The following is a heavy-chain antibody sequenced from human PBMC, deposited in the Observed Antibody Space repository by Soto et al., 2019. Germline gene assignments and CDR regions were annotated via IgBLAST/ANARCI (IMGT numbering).Heavy chain of an antibody. CDR3: ARAAGGVAGCAY. CDR2: IIPIFGTA. CDR1: GSTFSSSA. J-gene: IGHJ4*02. Sequence: QVQLVPSAAEVKKPGSSVNVSCKASGSTFSSSAISWFRQAPGQGLEWMGGIIPIFGTANYAQKFQSRFRITADDSTRTAYMELSSLRAEDKAGYYCARAAGGVAGCAYWGQGTLVTVSS. V-gene: IGHV1-69*01. D-gene: IGHD6-19*01.